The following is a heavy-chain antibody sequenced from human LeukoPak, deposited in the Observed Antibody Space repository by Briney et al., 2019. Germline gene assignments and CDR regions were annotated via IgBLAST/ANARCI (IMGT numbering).Heavy chain of an antibody. CDR1: GFTFTTYG. D-gene: IGHD5-12*01. CDR2: IRDDEISK. CDR3: AKDGRTGYPFDY. J-gene: IGHJ4*02. V-gene: IGHV3-30*02. Sequence: PGGSLRLSCAASGFTFTTYGIHWVRQAPGKGLEWVAFIRDDEISKYYADSVKGRFTISRDKSKNTYLQMNSLRPEDTAVYFCAKDGRTGYPFDYWGRGTLVTVSS.